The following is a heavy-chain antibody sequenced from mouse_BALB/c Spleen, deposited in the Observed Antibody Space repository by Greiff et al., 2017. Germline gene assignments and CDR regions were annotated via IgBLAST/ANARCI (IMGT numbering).Heavy chain of an antibody. CDR2: ISSGGGST. CDR3: GRRYYVYLDY. D-gene: IGHD1-2*01. J-gene: IGHJ4*01. V-gene: IGHV5-12-1*01. CDR1: GFAFSSYD. Sequence: EVMLVESGGGLVKPGGSLKLSCAASGFAFSSYDMSWVRQTPEKRLEWVAYISSGGGSTYYPDTVKGRFTISRDNAKNTLYLQMSSLKSEDTAMYYCGRRYYVYLDYWGQGTSVTVSS.